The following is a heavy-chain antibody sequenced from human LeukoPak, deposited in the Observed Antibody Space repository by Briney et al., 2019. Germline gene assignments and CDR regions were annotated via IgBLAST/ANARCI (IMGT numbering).Heavy chain of an antibody. CDR2: SRNKVNGYTT. V-gene: IGHV3-72*01. CDR1: GFIFSDYY. J-gene: IGHJ6*02. CDR3: SRGYCSTITCPDFYGMDV. Sequence: PGGSLRLSCAASGFIFSDYYMDWVRQAPGKGLEWVGRSRNKVNGYTTEYAASVKDGFTILRDDSRNSVYLQMNSLKSEDSAIYYCSRGYCSTITCPDFYGMDVWGQGTTVSVS. D-gene: IGHD2-2*01.